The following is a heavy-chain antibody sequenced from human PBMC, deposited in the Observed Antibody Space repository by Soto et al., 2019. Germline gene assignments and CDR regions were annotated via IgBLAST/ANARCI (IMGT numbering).Heavy chain of an antibody. Sequence: TLSHTYAVSGEYIRSSDGWSWVSQHPGKGLEWIGEIYYSETTNYNPSLKSRVTISVDTSKNQFSLKLSSVTAADTAVYYCARDIGTIFWFDPWGQGTLVTVSS. J-gene: IGHJ5*02. D-gene: IGHD1-7*01. CDR3: ARDIGTIFWFDP. V-gene: IGHV4-4*02. CDR2: IYYSETT. CDR1: GEYIRSSDG.